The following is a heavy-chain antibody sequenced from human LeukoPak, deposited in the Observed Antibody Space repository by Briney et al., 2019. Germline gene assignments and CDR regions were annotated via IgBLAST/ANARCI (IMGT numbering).Heavy chain of an antibody. Sequence: ASVKVSCEASGYTFTSYAMHWVRQAPGQRLEWMRWINAGNGNTKYSQKFQGRVTINRDTSASTAYMELSSLRSEDTAVYYCARDAWGVSGSYYGYWGQGTLVTVSS. J-gene: IGHJ4*02. CDR2: INAGNGNT. V-gene: IGHV1-3*01. CDR1: GYTFTSYA. CDR3: ARDAWGVSGSYYGY. D-gene: IGHD1-26*01.